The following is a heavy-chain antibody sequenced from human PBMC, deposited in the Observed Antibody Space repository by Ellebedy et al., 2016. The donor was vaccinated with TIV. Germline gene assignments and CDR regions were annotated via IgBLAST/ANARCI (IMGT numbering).Heavy chain of an antibody. CDR2: IYYSGST. D-gene: IGHD3-10*01. J-gene: IGHJ4*02. CDR1: GCSISSSSYY. V-gene: IGHV4-39*01. CDR3: ARQGINYYGSGSHFDY. Sequence: SETLSLTXLVSGCSISSSSYYWGWIRQSTGMGLVWFGSIYYSGSTYYNPSLKSRVTISVDTSKNQFSLKLSSVTAADTAVYYCARQGINYYGSGSHFDYWGQGTLVTVSS.